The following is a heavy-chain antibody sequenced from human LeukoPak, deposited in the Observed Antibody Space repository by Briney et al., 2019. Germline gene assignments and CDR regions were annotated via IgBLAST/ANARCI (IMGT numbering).Heavy chain of an antibody. Sequence: SETLSLTCTVSGGSISSGGYYWSWIRQPPGKGLEWIGYIHHSGSTYYNPPLKSRVTISVDRSKNQFSLKLSSVTAADTAVYYCARVKMYYYGSGSRSNAFDIWGQGTMVTVSS. CDR3: ARVKMYYYGSGSRSNAFDI. J-gene: IGHJ3*02. V-gene: IGHV4-30-2*01. D-gene: IGHD3-10*01. CDR1: GGSISSGGYY. CDR2: IHHSGST.